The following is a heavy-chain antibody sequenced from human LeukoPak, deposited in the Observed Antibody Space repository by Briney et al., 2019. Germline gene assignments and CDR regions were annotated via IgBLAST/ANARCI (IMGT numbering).Heavy chain of an antibody. Sequence: PSETLSLTCTVSGGSISSYYWSWIRQPPGKGLEWIEYISYSGSTNYNPSLKSRVTISVDTSKNQFSLKLSSVTAADTAVYYCAKYVWGSYPTFEDYWGQGTLVTVSS. D-gene: IGHD3-16*02. CDR1: GGSISSYY. V-gene: IGHV4-59*01. CDR2: ISYSGST. CDR3: AKYVWGSYPTFEDY. J-gene: IGHJ4*02.